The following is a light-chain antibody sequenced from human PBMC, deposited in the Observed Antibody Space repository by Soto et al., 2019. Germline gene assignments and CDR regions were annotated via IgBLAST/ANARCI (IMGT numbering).Light chain of an antibody. J-gene: IGKJ1*01. V-gene: IGKV3-20*01. CDR2: GAS. Sequence: DTVLTQSPATVSLSPGESVTLSCRASETFCSGCLAWYQQKPGQSPRLLIYGASSSATGIPDRFSGSGSGTDFTLTISRLEPEDFAVYYCQHYGTTPWTFGPGTKVGIK. CDR1: ETFCSGC. CDR3: QHYGTTPWT.